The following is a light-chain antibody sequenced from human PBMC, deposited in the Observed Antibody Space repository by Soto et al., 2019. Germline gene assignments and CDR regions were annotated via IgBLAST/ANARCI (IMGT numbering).Light chain of an antibody. CDR1: QSVSSY. CDR3: HHYET. CDR2: DAS. Sequence: IVWTQAAASLSLSPGERASLSCRASQSVSSYLAWYQQKPGQPPRLLIYDASNRATGIPARFSGSGSGTEFTLTISRLEPEDFTVYYCHHYETFGQGTKVDIK. V-gene: IGKV3-11*01. J-gene: IGKJ1*01.